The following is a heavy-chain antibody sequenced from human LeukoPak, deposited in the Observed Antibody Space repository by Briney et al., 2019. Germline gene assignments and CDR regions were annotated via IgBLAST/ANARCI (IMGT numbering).Heavy chain of an antibody. CDR3: AKREGRTRTYYYDSSGYYYEPRTGGAFDI. V-gene: IGHV3-23*01. Sequence: PGGSLRLSCAASGFTFSSYAMSWVRQAPGKGLEWVSAISGSGGSIYYADSVKGRFTISRDNSKNTLYLQMNSLRAEDTAVYYCAKREGRTRTYYYDSSGYYYEPRTGGAFDIWGQGTMVTVSS. D-gene: IGHD3-22*01. CDR2: ISGSGGSI. CDR1: GFTFSSYA. J-gene: IGHJ3*02.